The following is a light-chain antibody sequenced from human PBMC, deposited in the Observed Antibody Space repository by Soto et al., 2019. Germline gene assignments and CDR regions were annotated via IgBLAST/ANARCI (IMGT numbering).Light chain of an antibody. V-gene: IGKV1-5*01. CDR1: QSISSW. CDR3: QQYESYSPWT. J-gene: IGKJ1*01. Sequence: DIQMTQSPSALSASVGDRATITCRASQSISSWLAWYQQEPGKAPKLLIYDASTLQSGVPSRYSGSGSGTEFTLTISNLQPDDFATYYCQQYESYSPWTFGQGTKVDI. CDR2: DAS.